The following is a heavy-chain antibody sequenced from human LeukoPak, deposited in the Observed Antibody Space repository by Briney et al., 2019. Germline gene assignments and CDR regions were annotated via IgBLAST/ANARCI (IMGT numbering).Heavy chain of an antibody. Sequence: GGSLRLSCAASGFTFSDYYMSWIRQAPRKGLEWVSYISSSGSTIYYADSVKGRFTISRDNAKNSLYLQMNSLRAEDTAVYYCARHSSSWYGKFDYWGQGTLVTVSS. CDR2: ISSSGSTI. D-gene: IGHD6-13*01. CDR1: GFTFSDYY. J-gene: IGHJ4*02. V-gene: IGHV3-11*04. CDR3: ARHSSSWYGKFDY.